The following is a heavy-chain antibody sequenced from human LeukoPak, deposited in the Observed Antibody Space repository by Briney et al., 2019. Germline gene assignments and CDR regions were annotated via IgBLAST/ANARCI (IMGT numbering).Heavy chain of an antibody. D-gene: IGHD6-6*01. CDR1: GYTFPSYF. CDR3: ARTAARRFDY. J-gene: IGHJ4*02. Sequence: GASVKVSCKASGYTFPSYFMHWVRQAPGQGLEWVGKINPTGGSTPYAQKFQGRVTITRDTATSPGYMELSSLRSDDTAVYFCARTAARRFDYWGQGTLVTVSS. V-gene: IGHV1-46*01. CDR2: INPTGGST.